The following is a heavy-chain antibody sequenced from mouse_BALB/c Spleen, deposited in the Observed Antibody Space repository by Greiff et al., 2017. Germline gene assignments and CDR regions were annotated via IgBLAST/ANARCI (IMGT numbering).Heavy chain of an antibody. CDR1: GYTFTSYW. CDR3: TRESDWYFDV. CDR2: IYPSDSYT. Sequence: QVQLQQPGAELVRPGASVKLSCKASGYTFTSYWINWVKQRPGQGLEWIGNIYPSDSYTNYNQKFKDKATLTVDKSSSTAYMQLSSPTSEDSAVYYCTRESDWYFDVWGAGTTVTVAA. J-gene: IGHJ1*01. V-gene: IGHV1-69*02.